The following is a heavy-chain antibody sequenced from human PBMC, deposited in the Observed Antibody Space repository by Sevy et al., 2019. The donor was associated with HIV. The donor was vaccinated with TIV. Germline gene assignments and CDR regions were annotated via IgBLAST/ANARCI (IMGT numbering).Heavy chain of an antibody. J-gene: IGHJ6*02. CDR2: IYSGGST. D-gene: IGHD2-15*01. V-gene: IGHV3-53*01. CDR1: GFTVSSNY. CDR3: AREQGYCSGGSCYSYYYGMDV. Sequence: GGSLRLSCAASGFTVSSNYMSWVRQAPGKGLEWVSVIYSGGSTYYADSVKGRFTISRDNSKNTLYLQMNSLRAEETAVYYCAREQGYCSGGSCYSYYYGMDVWGQGTTVTVSS.